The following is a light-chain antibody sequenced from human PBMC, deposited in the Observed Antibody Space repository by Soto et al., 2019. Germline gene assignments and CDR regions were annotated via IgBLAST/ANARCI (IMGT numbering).Light chain of an antibody. CDR1: SDDIGAYDR. V-gene: IGLV2-8*01. Sequence: QSALTQPASVSGSPGQSITISCTGTSDDIGAYDRVSWFQQRPGKAPKLIIYEVTRRPSGVPDRIFASKSDTTASLTVSGLQAEDEADYYCSSFAGTNSFVFGTGTKVTVL. CDR3: SSFAGTNSFV. CDR2: EVT. J-gene: IGLJ1*01.